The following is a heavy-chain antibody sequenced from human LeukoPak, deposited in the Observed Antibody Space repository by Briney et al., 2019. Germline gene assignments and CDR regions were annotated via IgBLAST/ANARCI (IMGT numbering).Heavy chain of an antibody. Sequence: GGSLRLSCAASGFTFSSYDMHWVRQGIGKGLEWVSIIGIAGDTYYPGSVKGRFTISRENAKNSLYLQMNSLRVGDTAVYYCTRRVPGFSSGFDRWGQGTLVTVSS. J-gene: IGHJ5*02. CDR2: IGIAGDT. CDR1: GFTFSSYD. D-gene: IGHD6-25*01. CDR3: TRRVPGFSSGFDR. V-gene: IGHV3-13*01.